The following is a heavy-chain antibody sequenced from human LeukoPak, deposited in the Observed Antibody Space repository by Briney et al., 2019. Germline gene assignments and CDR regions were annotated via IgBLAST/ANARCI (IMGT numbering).Heavy chain of an antibody. Sequence: SETLSLTCTVPGGSISSSSYYWGWIRQPPGKGLEWIGSIYYSGSTYYNPSLKSRVTISVDTSKNQFSLKLSSVTAADTAVYYCARLYSSSPGVSYFDYWGQGTLVTVSS. J-gene: IGHJ4*02. V-gene: IGHV4-39*01. CDR1: GGSISSSSYY. CDR3: ARLYSSSPGVSYFDY. D-gene: IGHD6-6*01. CDR2: IYYSGST.